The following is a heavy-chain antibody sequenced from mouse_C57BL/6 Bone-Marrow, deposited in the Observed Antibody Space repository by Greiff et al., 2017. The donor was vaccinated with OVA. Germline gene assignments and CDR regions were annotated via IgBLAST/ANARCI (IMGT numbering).Heavy chain of an antibody. CDR1: GYTFTDYY. J-gene: IGHJ1*03. CDR2: INPNNGGT. D-gene: IGHD1-1*01. Sequence: VQLQQSGPELVKPGASVKISCKASGYTFTDYYMNWVKQSHGKSLEWIGDINPNNGGTSYNQKFKGKDTLTVDKSSSTAYMELRSLTSEDSAVYYCARGTTPLWYFDVWGTGTTVTVSS. CDR3: ARGTTPLWYFDV. V-gene: IGHV1-26*01.